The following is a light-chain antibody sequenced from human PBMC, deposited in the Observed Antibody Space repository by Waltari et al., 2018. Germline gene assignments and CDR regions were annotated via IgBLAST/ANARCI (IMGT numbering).Light chain of an antibody. J-gene: IGLJ1*01. V-gene: IGLV2-14*01. CDR2: EVS. CDR1: SSAIGNYNY. CDR3: SSYTNRATLRV. Sequence: QSALAQPASVSGSPGQSIAISCTGTSSAIGNYNYVSLYQQHPGKAPKLILYEVSDRPSGVSRRFSGSKSGNKATLTISGLQADDEADYYCSSYTNRATLRVFGTGTKVTVL.